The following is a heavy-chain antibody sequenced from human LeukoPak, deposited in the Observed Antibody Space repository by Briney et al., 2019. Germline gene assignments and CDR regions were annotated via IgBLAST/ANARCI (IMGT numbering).Heavy chain of an antibody. D-gene: IGHD3-10*01. CDR2: ISSSGSTI. CDR1: GFAFSNYW. J-gene: IGHJ3*02. Sequence: PGGSLRLSCAASGFAFSNYWMNWVRQAPGKGLEWVSYISSSGSTIYYADSVKGRFTISRDNAKNSLYLQMNSLRAEDTAVYYCARSRFGELSDGAFDIWGQGTMVTVSS. V-gene: IGHV3-48*03. CDR3: ARSRFGELSDGAFDI.